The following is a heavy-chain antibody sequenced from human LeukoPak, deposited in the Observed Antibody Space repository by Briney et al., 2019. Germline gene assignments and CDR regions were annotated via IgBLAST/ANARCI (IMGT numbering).Heavy chain of an antibody. J-gene: IGHJ4*02. CDR2: IYYSGST. CDR3: ARDSIYGGNLDY. CDR1: GGSISSYY. Sequence: SETLSLTCTVSGGSISSYYWSWIRQPPGEGLEWIGYIYYSGSTNYNPSLKSRVTISVDTSKNQFSLKLSSVTAADTAVYYCARDSIYGGNLDYWGQGTLVTVSS. D-gene: IGHD4-23*01. V-gene: IGHV4-59*12.